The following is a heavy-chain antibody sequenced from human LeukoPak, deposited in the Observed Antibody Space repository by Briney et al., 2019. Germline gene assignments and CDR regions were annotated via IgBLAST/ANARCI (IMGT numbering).Heavy chain of an antibody. CDR1: GFTFSSNW. Sequence: GGSLRLSCAASGFTFSSNWMSWVRQAPGKGLEWLAKIKQDGSETCHMDSVKGRFTISRDNAKNSLYLQMNSLRAEDTAVYYCAKERDYDFWSGYYGLTFDYWGQGTLVTVSS. D-gene: IGHD3-3*01. V-gene: IGHV3-7*01. CDR3: AKERDYDFWSGYYGLTFDY. J-gene: IGHJ4*02. CDR2: IKQDGSET.